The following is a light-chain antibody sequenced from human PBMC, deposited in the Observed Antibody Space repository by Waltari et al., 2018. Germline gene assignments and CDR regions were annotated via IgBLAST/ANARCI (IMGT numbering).Light chain of an antibody. CDR1: SSDVGGYNF. Sequence: QSALTQPPSASGSPGQSVTISCTGTSSDVGGYNFVSWYQHPPGKAPKLMIHEVTKRPSGVPDRFAGAKSGNTADLTGTGLRAEDEADYYCSSYGGNYYAFGTGTKVTVL. V-gene: IGLV2-8*01. CDR3: SSYGGNYYA. J-gene: IGLJ1*01. CDR2: EVT.